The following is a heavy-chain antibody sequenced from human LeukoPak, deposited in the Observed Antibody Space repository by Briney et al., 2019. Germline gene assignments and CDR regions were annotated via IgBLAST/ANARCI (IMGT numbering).Heavy chain of an antibody. D-gene: IGHD2-15*01. Sequence: GASVTVSFTSSGYTFTIYGISWVRQAPGQGQEWMGWISAYNVNSNYAQKLQGRVTMTTATSTSTAYMELRSLRSDDPAVYYCATRSRYCSGGSCYNWFDPWGQGTLVTVSS. CDR3: ATRSRYCSGGSCYNWFDP. CDR2: ISAYNVNS. V-gene: IGHV1-18*01. CDR1: GYTFTIYG. J-gene: IGHJ5*02.